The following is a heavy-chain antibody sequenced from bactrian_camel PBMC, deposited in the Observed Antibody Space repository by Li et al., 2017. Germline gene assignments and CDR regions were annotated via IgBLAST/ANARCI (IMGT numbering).Heavy chain of an antibody. CDR2: IFSDGSP. Sequence: QLVESGGGSVQAGGSLRLSCPASGYVGRHNICLGRFRQTPGMAREWIAAIFSDGSPSYADSVKGRFTISADGEKHILYLQMNDLKSEDTATYTCARREFDTYSGYPRTCIFALRAGTNAVGQGTQVTVS. CDR1: GYVGRHNIC. D-gene: IGHD4*01. V-gene: IGHV3S67*01. J-gene: IGHJ4*01.